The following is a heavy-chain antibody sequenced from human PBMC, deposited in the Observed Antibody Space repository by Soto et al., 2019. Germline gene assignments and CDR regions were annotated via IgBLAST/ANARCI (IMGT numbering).Heavy chain of an antibody. CDR3: ARRGAYTSMATGAFDI. J-gene: IGHJ3*02. D-gene: IGHD5-18*01. CDR2: INPSGGST. Sequence: ASVKVACEASGYTFTGYYMHWVRQAPGQGLEWMGIINPSGGSTSYAQKFQGGLHMTRDTSKSKVYMELSSLRSEDMAVDYCARRGAYTSMATGAFDIWG. CDR1: GYTFTGYY. V-gene: IGHV1-46*01.